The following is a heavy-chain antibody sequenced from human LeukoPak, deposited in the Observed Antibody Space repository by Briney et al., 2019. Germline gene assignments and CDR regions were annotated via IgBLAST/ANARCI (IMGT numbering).Heavy chain of an antibody. CDR1: GFTLSSYS. CDR3: ATSQYYYDSSGYPCFDY. CDR2: ISSSSSYI. D-gene: IGHD3-22*01. J-gene: IGHJ4*02. V-gene: IGHV3-21*01. Sequence: GGSLRLSCAASGFTLSSYSMNWVRQAPGKGLEWVSSISSSSSYIYYAYSVKGRFTISRDNAKNSLYLQMKSLRAEDTAVYYCATSQYYYDSSGYPCFDYWGQGTLVTVSS.